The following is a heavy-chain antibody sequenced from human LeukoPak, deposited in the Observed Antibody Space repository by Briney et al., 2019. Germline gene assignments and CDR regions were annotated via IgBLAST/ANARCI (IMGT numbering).Heavy chain of an antibody. CDR2: ISTNGDGT. V-gene: IGHV3-23*01. J-gene: IGHJ4*02. Sequence: GGSLRLSCAASGLTFSNYAMTWVRQAPGKGLEWVSAISTNGDGTYYADSVKDRFTVSRDNFKNTLYLQMNSLRAEDTALYYCARKLWHRNDCWGQGTLVTVSS. CDR1: GLTFSNYA. D-gene: IGHD3-16*01. CDR3: ARKLWHRNDC.